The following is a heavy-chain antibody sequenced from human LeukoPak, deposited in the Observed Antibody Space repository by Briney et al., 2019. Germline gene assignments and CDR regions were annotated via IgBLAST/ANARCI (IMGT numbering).Heavy chain of an antibody. CDR1: GGSISSYY. CDR2: IYYSGST. V-gene: IGHV4-59*01. Sequence: SETLSLTCTVSGGSISSYYWSWIRQPPGKGLEWIGYIYYSGSTNYNPSLKSRVTISVDTSKNQFSLKLSSVTAADTAVYYCATLGTVYPDDIRGQGTMVTVSS. J-gene: IGHJ3*02. CDR3: ATLGTVYPDDI. D-gene: IGHD1-14*01.